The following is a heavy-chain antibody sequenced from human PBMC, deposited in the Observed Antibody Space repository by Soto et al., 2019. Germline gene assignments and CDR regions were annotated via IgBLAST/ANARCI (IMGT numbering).Heavy chain of an antibody. Sequence: ASVKVSCKASGYTFTSYGISWVRQAPGQGLEWMGWISAYNGNTNYAQKLQGRVTMTTDTSTSTAYMELRSLRSDDTAVYYCARVNIINMIVMVLDSWGQGTLVTVSS. D-gene: IGHD3-22*01. V-gene: IGHV1-18*04. CDR2: ISAYNGNT. J-gene: IGHJ4*02. CDR3: ARVNIINMIVMVLDS. CDR1: GYTFTSYG.